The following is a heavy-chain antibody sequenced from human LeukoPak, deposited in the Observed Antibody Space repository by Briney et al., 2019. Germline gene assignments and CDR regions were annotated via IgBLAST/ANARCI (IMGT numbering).Heavy chain of an antibody. D-gene: IGHD3-22*01. CDR2: TSSSSSYI. CDR1: GFTFSSYS. Sequence: GGSLRLSCAASGFTFSSYSMNWVRQAPGKGLEWVSSTSSSSSYIYYADPVKGRFTISRDNAKNSLYLQMNSLRAEDTAVYYCARQFNYYDSSGYPSGEAFDIWGQGTMVTVSS. CDR3: ARQFNYYDSSGYPSGEAFDI. J-gene: IGHJ3*02. V-gene: IGHV3-21*01.